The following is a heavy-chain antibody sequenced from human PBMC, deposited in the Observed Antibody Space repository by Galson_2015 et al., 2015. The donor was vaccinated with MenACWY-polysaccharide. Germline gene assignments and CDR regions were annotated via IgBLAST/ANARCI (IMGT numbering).Heavy chain of an antibody. Sequence: QVQLQESGSRLVRPSQNLSLTCTVSGGSSGGSISSGGYSWSWIRQPPGEGLEWIGYIYNSGNAYYNPSLKSRVTISVDKSKDHFSLNLRSVTAADTAIYYCARTREHSAYDAF. D-gene: IGHD1/OR15-1a*01. CDR1: GGSSGGSISSGGYS. CDR3: ARTREHSAYDAF. V-gene: IGHV4-30-2*01. J-gene: IGHJ3*01. CDR2: IYNSGNA.